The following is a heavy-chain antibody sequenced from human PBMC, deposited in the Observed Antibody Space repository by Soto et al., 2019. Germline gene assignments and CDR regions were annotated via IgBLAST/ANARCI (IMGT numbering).Heavy chain of an antibody. J-gene: IGHJ3*01. CDR2: IYYSGST. V-gene: IGHV4-59*02. CDR3: ARVWGGAFDF. Sequence: SETLSLTCAVSGGSVTTNYWWGWVRQSPVTGLEWIGYIYYSGSTNYNPSLKSRVTISVDTSKNQFSLKLSSVTAADTAVYYCARVWGGAFDFWGQGTMVTVS. D-gene: IGHD3-10*01. CDR1: GGSVTTNYW.